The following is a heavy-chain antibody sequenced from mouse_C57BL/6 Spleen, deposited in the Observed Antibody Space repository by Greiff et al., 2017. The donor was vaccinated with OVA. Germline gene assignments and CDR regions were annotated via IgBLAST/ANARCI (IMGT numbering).Heavy chain of an antibody. CDR1: GFSFTSYG. D-gene: IGHD2-4*01. Sequence: VQLQQSGPGLVQPSQSLSITCTVSGFSFTSYGVHWVRQSPGKGLEWLGVIWSGGSTDYDAAFISRLSISKDNSKSQVFFKMNRLQADDTAIYYCANYDYHDWGFAYWGQGTLVTVAA. CDR2: IWSGGST. J-gene: IGHJ3*01. CDR3: ANYDYHDWGFAY. V-gene: IGHV2-2*01.